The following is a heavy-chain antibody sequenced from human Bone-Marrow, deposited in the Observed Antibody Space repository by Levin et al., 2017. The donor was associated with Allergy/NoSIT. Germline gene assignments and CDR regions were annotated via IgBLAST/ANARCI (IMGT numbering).Heavy chain of an antibody. J-gene: IGHJ4*02. CDR2: ISGSGDTT. CDR3: AKAHSSSWVRFDY. V-gene: IGHV3-23*01. CDR1: GFIFSSYG. Sequence: PGGSLRLSCAASGFIFSSYGMSWVRQAPGKGLEWVSAISGSGDTTYYADSVKGRFTISRDNSKNTLYLQMYSLRAEDTAVYYCAKAHSSSWVRFDYWGQGALVTVSS. D-gene: IGHD6-13*01.